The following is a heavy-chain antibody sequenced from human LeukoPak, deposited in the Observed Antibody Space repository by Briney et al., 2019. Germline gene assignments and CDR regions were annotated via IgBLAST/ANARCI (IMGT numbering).Heavy chain of an antibody. V-gene: IGHV4-34*01. CDR2: INHSGST. Sequence: PSETLSLTCAVYGGSFSGYYWSWIRQPPGKGLEWIGEINHSGSTNYNPSLKSRVTISVDTSKNQFSLKLSSVTAADTAVYYCASTGHDILTDNWFDPWGQGTLVTVSS. D-gene: IGHD3-9*01. CDR1: GGSFSGYY. CDR3: ASTGHDILTDNWFDP. J-gene: IGHJ5*02.